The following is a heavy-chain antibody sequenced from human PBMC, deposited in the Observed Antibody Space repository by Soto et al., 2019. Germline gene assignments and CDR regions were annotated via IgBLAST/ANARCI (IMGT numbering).Heavy chain of an antibody. CDR3: ARDPSGVSAQLNWFDP. CDR1: GYTFTGYY. D-gene: IGHD3-10*01. Sequence: ASVKVSFKASGYTFTGYYMHWLRQAPGQGLEWMGWIDPNSGGTNYAQKFLGRVTMTRDTSISTAYMEVTSLNSDDTAVYYCARDPSGVSAQLNWFDPWGQGTLVTVSS. J-gene: IGHJ5*02. V-gene: IGHV1-2*02. CDR2: IDPNSGGT.